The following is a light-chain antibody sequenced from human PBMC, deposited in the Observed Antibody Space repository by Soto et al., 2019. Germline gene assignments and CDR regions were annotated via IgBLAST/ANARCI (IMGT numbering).Light chain of an antibody. Sequence: DIQMTQSPSSLSASVGDRVTITCRASQSISSYLNWYQQKPGKAPKLLIYAASSLQSGVPSRFSGSGSGTDFTLTISSLQPEDFATYYCQQSYSTPPLWTCGQGTKVEIK. CDR1: QSISSY. CDR2: AAS. V-gene: IGKV1-39*01. J-gene: IGKJ1*01. CDR3: QQSYSTPPLWT.